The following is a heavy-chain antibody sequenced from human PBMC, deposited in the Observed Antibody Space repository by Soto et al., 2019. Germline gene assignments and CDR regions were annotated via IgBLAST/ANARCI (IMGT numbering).Heavy chain of an antibody. CDR2: MNPNIGNT. Sequence: QVQLVQSGAEVKKPGASVKVSCKASGYTFTRYDINWVRQATGQGLEWMGWMNPNIGNTGYPQKFQVRVTMTRSTSISTAYMELSSLRSEVSAVYYWAREPAVAGFDYWGQGNLVTVTS. CDR1: GYTFTRYD. J-gene: IGHJ4*02. V-gene: IGHV1-8*01. D-gene: IGHD6-19*01. CDR3: AREPAVAGFDY.